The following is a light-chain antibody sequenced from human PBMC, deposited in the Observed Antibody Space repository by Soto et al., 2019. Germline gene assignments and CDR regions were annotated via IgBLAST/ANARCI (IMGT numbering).Light chain of an antibody. V-gene: IGKV3-11*01. CDR3: HQRQSWPRT. J-gene: IGKJ1*01. CDR2: PTS. CDR1: QAGNTR. Sequence: TQAQVTLSVSPGARATLSCRARQAGNTRLAWHQHKPGQAPSLLIYPTSNRAAGIPARFSGSGSETDFTLTISDVEPEDFAVYYCHQRQSWPRTFGQGTKVDIK.